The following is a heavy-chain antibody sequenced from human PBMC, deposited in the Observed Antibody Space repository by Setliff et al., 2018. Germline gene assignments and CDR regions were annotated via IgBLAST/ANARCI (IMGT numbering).Heavy chain of an antibody. Sequence: GASVKVSCKTSPYSFSGYYIHWVRQAPGQGLEWMGWINTNSGDTRYAQKFQGRVTMTRDTSISTAYMELSRLRSDDTAVYHCARTKGFVDGYLDPWGQGTLVTVSS. CDR2: INTNSGDT. CDR3: ARTKGFVDGYLDP. J-gene: IGHJ5*02. V-gene: IGHV1-2*02. CDR1: PYSFSGYY. D-gene: IGHD3-10*01.